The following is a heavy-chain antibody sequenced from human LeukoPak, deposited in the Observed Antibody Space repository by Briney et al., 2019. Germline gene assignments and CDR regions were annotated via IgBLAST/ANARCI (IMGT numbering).Heavy chain of an antibody. CDR3: ARDSSDSTTAKY. V-gene: IGHV3-21*01. J-gene: IGHJ4*02. Sequence: GGSLRLSCAVSGFTFSSYSMNWVRQAPGKGLEWVSSISSSGSYMYYADSVRGRFTISRDNAKNSLYLQMDSLRAEDTAVYFCARDSSDSTTAKYWGQGTLVFVSS. D-gene: IGHD6-13*01. CDR2: ISSSGSYM. CDR1: GFTFSSYS.